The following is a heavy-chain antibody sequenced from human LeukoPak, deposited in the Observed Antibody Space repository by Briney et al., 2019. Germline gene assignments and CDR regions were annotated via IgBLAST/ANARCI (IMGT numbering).Heavy chain of an antibody. CDR1: GGSISSSSYY. CDR2: IYYSGST. J-gene: IGHJ6*03. V-gene: IGHV4-39*07. CDR3: ARQNGSGSHKYYYYYMDV. D-gene: IGHD3-10*01. Sequence: SETLSLTCTVSGGSISSSSYYWGWIRQPPGKGLEWIGSIYYSGSTYYNPSLKSRVTISVDTSKNQFSLKLSSVTAADTAVYYCARQNGSGSHKYYYYYMDVWGKGTTVTVSS.